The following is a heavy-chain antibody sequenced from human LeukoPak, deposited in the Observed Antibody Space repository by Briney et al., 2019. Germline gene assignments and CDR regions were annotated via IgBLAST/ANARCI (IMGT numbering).Heavy chain of an antibody. Sequence: GASVKVSCKASGYMFTDYYLHWVRQAPGQGLEWMGWINPHSGGADLAPKFQGRVTMTRDTSINTTYMELTSLISDDTAVYYCARETYFDTTGQYGWSDPWGQGTLVTVSS. CDR1: GYMFTDYY. V-gene: IGHV1-2*02. CDR3: ARETYFDTTGQYGWSDP. D-gene: IGHD3-22*01. J-gene: IGHJ5*02. CDR2: INPHSGGA.